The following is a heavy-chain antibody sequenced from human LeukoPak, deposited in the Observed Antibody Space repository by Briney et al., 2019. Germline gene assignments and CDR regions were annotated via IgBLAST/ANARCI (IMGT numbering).Heavy chain of an antibody. V-gene: IGHV3-23*01. J-gene: IGHJ4*02. D-gene: IGHD4/OR15-4a*01. CDR2: ISGSDSST. CDR1: RFAFGSYA. Sequence: GGSLRLSCAASRFAFGSYAMSWVRQAPGKGLEWVSAISGSDSSTYYADSVRGRFTISRDNSKNTLYPQMNSLRAEDTAFYYCAKDRGYDAGGYAFDHWGQGTLVTVSS. CDR3: AKDRGYDAGGYAFDH.